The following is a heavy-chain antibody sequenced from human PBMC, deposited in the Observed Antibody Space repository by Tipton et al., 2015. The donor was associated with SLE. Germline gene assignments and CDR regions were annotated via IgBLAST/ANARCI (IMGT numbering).Heavy chain of an antibody. V-gene: IGHV3-48*03. CDR1: GFTFSSYE. CDR2: ISSSGSTI. J-gene: IGHJ6*02. CDR3: ARRGDYYYGMDV. Sequence: GSLRLSCAASGFTFSSYEMNWVRQAPGKGLEWVSYISSSGSTIYYADSVKGRFTISRDNAKNSLYLQMNSLRAEDTAVYYCARRGDYYYGMDVWGQGTTVTVS.